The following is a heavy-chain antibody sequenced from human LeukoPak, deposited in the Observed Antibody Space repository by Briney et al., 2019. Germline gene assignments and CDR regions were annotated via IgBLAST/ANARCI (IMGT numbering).Heavy chain of an antibody. J-gene: IGHJ4*02. CDR3: ARGGGYCSTPSCYTFDY. CDR2: ISGSGGST. Sequence: GGSLRLSCAASGFIFNNYAMTWVRQAPGKGLEWVAAISGSGGSTYYADSVKGRFTISRDNSKNTLYLQMNSLRAEDTSVYYCARGGGYCSTPSCYTFDYWGQGTLVTVSS. V-gene: IGHV3-23*01. D-gene: IGHD2-2*01. CDR1: GFIFNNYA.